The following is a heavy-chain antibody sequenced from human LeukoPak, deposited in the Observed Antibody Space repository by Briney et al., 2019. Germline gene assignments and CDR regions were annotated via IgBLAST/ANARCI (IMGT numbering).Heavy chain of an antibody. Sequence: SETLSLTCAVPGGSIRSDYWSWIRQPAGKGLEWIGRIYGTGSTNYNPSLKSRVTMSVDTSKNQFSLNLSSVTAADTAVYYCARDTGAQWWYFDLWGRGTLVTVSS. CDR2: IYGTGST. J-gene: IGHJ2*01. CDR1: GGSIRSDY. V-gene: IGHV4-4*07. D-gene: IGHD1-26*01. CDR3: ARDTGAQWWYFDL.